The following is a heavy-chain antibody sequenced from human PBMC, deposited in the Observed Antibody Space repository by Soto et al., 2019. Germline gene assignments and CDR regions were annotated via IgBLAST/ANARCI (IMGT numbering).Heavy chain of an antibody. CDR3: ARSRRGYSYGLFDY. J-gene: IGHJ4*02. CDR2: IYHSGST. Sequence: SETLSLTCTVSSDSISDYYWSWIRQPPGMGLEWIGYIYHSGSTSYNPSLKSRVSASVDTSKNQFSLKLSFVTAADTAVYYCARSRRGYSYGLFDYWGQGILVT. CDR1: SDSISDYY. D-gene: IGHD5-18*01. V-gene: IGHV4-59*08.